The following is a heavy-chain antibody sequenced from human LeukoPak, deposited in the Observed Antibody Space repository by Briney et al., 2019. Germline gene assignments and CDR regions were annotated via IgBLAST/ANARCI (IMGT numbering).Heavy chain of an antibody. J-gene: IGHJ6*03. V-gene: IGHV7-4-1*02. Sequence: ASVKVSCKASGYTFTGYYMHWVRQAPGQGLEWMGWINTNTGNPTYAQGFTGRFVFSLDTSVSTAYLQISSLKAEDTAVYYCASQYCSGGSCFYYYYYYMDVWGKGTTVTVSS. CDR2: INTNTGNP. CDR3: ASQYCSGGSCFYYYYYYMDV. D-gene: IGHD2-15*01. CDR1: GYTFTGYY.